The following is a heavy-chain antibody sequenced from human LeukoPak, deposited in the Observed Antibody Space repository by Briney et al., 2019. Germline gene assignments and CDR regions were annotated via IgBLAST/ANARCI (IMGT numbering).Heavy chain of an antibody. D-gene: IGHD3-22*01. CDR1: GGSISSYY. V-gene: IGHV4-59*12. CDR2: IYYSGST. CDR3: ARGYDSSGYYFDY. Sequence: SETLSLTCTVSGGSISSYYWSWIRQPPGKGLEWIGYIYYSGSTNYNPSLKSRVTISVDTSKNQFSLKLSSVTAADTAVYYCARGYDSSGYYFDYWGQGTLVTVSS. J-gene: IGHJ4*02.